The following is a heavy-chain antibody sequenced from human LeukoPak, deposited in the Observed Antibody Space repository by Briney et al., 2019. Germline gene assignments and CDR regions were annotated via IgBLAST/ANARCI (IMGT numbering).Heavy chain of an antibody. D-gene: IGHD2-15*01. CDR3: AREIVVVVAAGGYFDY. CDR1: GFTFSSYA. J-gene: IGHJ4*02. CDR2: ISYDGSNK. V-gene: IGHV3-30-3*01. Sequence: PGGSLRLSCAASGFTFSSYAMHWVRQAPGKGLEWVAVISYDGSNKYYADSVKGRFTISRDNSKNTLYLQMNSLRAEDTAVYYCAREIVVVVAAGGYFDYWGQGTLVTVSS.